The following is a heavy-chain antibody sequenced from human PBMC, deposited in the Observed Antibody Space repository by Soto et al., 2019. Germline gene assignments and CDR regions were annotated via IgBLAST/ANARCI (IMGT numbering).Heavy chain of an antibody. CDR2: IYSGGST. D-gene: IGHD3-3*01. J-gene: IGHJ5*02. CDR1: GFTVSSNY. Sequence: EVQLVESGGGLVQPGGSLRLSCAASGFTVSSNYMSWVRQAPGKGLEWVSVIYSGGSTYYADSVKGRFTISRHNSKNTLYLQMNSLRAEDTAVYYCARSPSYDFWSGLAGWFDPWGQGTLVTVSS. V-gene: IGHV3-53*04. CDR3: ARSPSYDFWSGLAGWFDP.